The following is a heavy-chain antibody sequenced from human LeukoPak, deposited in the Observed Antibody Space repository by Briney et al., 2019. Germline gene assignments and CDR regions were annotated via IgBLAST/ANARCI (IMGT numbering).Heavy chain of an antibody. D-gene: IGHD5-24*01. CDR1: GGSFSGYY. Sequence: PSETLSLTCAVYGGSFSGYYWSWIRQPPGKGLEWIREINHSGSTNYNPSLKSRVTISVDTSKNQFSLKLSSVTAADTAVYYCARDDGYNIPGAFDIWGQGTMVTVSS. CDR3: ARDDGYNIPGAFDI. CDR2: INHSGST. J-gene: IGHJ3*02. V-gene: IGHV4-34*01.